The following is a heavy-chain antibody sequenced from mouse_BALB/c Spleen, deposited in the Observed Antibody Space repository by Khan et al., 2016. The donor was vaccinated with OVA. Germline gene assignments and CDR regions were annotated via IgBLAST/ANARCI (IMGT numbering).Heavy chain of an antibody. V-gene: IGHV3-2*02. D-gene: IGHD1-1*01. Sequence: KPPHSLSLTCPVTGHSITSGHAWNWIRQFPGNKLEWMGYISYSGVTSYTPSLKSRISITRDTSKNQFFLQLNSVTTEDTATYYCSRGNYYGYYFDYWGQGTTLTVSS. CDR2: ISYSGVT. CDR1: GHSITSGHA. CDR3: SRGNYYGYYFDY. J-gene: IGHJ2*01.